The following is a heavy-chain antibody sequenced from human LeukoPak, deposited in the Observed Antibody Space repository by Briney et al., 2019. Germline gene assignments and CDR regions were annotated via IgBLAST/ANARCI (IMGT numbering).Heavy chain of an antibody. CDR1: GYTFTGYY. D-gene: IGHD3-22*01. V-gene: IGHV1-2*02. CDR3: ARAVGDYYDTSVFQAY. Sequence: GASVKVSFKASGYTFTGYYIHWVRQAPGQGLEWMGWISPKSGVTNYAQKFQGRVNMTRDTSISTAYMEVSRLTSDDTALFYCARAVGDYYDTSVFQAYWGQGTLVIVSS. J-gene: IGHJ4*02. CDR2: ISPKSGVT.